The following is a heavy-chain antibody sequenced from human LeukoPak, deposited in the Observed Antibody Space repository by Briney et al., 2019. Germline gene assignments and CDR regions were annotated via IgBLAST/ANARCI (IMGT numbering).Heavy chain of an antibody. CDR1: GFTFVRFW. V-gene: IGHV3-7*02. Sequence: PGGSLRLSCAASGFTFVRFWMTWVRQAPGEGLEWLAAINQDGSETYYVDSVKGRFSVSRDNAKHSLYLQMSSLGAGDTAVYYCATRGDFGSGWYLDLWGRGTRATVSS. J-gene: IGHJ2*01. CDR3: ATRGDFGSGWYLDL. D-gene: IGHD3-10*01. CDR2: INQDGSET.